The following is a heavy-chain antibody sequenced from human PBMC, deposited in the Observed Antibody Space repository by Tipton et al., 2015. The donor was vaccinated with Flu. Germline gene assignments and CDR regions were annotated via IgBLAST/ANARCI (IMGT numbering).Heavy chain of an antibody. CDR3: VGDRRYRKGWYYLDF. V-gene: IGHV4-31*03. J-gene: IGHJ4*02. CDR2: IYYSGST. D-gene: IGHD6-19*01. Sequence: TLSLTCTVSGDSISSGGYYWTWIRQYPGKGLEWIGYIYYSGSTHYNPSLKSRVSISADTSKNQFSLKLNSLTAADTAVYYCVGDRRYRKGWYYLDFWGQGTLVTVSS. CDR1: GDSISSGGYY.